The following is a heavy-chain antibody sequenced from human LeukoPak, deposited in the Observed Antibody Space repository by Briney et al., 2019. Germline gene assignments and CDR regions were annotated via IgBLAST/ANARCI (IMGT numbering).Heavy chain of an antibody. CDR2: ISWNSGSI. V-gene: IGHV3-9*01. Sequence: GRSLRLSCAASGFTFDDYAMHWVRQAPGKGLEWVSGISWNSGSIGYADSVRGRFTISRDNSKNTVYLQMNSLRAEDTAVFYCAKDMKIKAAGYYFDYWGQGTLVTVSS. J-gene: IGHJ4*02. CDR3: AKDMKIKAAGYYFDY. CDR1: GFTFDDYA. D-gene: IGHD6-13*01.